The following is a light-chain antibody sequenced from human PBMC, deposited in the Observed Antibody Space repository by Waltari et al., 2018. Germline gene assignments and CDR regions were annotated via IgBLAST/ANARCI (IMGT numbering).Light chain of an antibody. CDR1: QSVDDY. CDR3: QQRRNWPPT. Sequence: VLTQSPATLSLSPGERATLSCRVSQSVDDYMAWYQQKPGQSPRLLIYDASNRATGIPIRFSGSGFGTDFTLTISSLEPDDFAHYYCQQRRNWPPTFGQGTKVEIK. J-gene: IGKJ1*01. V-gene: IGKV3-11*01. CDR2: DAS.